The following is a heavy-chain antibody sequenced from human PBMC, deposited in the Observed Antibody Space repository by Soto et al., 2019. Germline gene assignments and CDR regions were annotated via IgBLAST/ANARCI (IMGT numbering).Heavy chain of an antibody. CDR2: IIPIFGTA. CDR3: AREGLGCSGGSCYSCDY. V-gene: IGHV1-69*12. CDR1: GGTFSSYA. J-gene: IGHJ4*02. Sequence: QVQLVQSGAEVKKPGSSVKVSCKASGGTFSSYAISWVRQAPGQGLEWMGGIIPIFGTANYAQQFQGRVTITADESTSTAYMELRSLRSEDTAVYYCAREGLGCSGGSCYSCDYWGQGNLVTVSS. D-gene: IGHD2-15*01.